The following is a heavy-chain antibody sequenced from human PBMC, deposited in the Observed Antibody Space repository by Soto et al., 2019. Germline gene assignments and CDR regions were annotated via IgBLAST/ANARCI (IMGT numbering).Heavy chain of an antibody. CDR1: GYTFTSYA. J-gene: IGHJ5*02. D-gene: IGHD3-10*01. CDR3: ARERGSDYGSGSYYNRPRWFDP. CDR2: INAGNGNT. V-gene: IGHV1-3*01. Sequence: ASVKVSCKASGYTFTSYAMHWVRHAPGQRLEWMGWINAGNGNTKYSQKFQGRVTITRDTSASTAYMELSSLRSEDTAVYYCARERGSDYGSGSYYNRPRWFDPWGQGTLVTVSS.